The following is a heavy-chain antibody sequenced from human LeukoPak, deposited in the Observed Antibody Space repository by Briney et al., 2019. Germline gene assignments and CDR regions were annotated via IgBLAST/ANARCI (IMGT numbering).Heavy chain of an antibody. CDR1: GFTFSSYG. CDR2: ISYDGSNK. V-gene: IGHV3-30*18. CDR3: AKEVADAFAI. Sequence: GGSLRLSCAASGFTFSSYGMHWVRQAPGKGLERVAVISYDGSNKYYADSVKGRFTISRDNSKNTLYLQMNSLRAEDTAVHYCAKEVADAFAIWGQGTMVTVSS. J-gene: IGHJ3*02. D-gene: IGHD5-12*01.